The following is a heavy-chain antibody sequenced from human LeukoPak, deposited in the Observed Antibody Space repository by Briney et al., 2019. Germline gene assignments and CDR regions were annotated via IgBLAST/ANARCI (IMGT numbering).Heavy chain of an antibody. CDR3: AKGRAKGNYYFDY. D-gene: IGHD4-11*01. CDR1: GFTFSSYA. CDR2: VSGSGGST. Sequence: HPGGSLSLSCAASGFTFSSYAMSWVRPAPGKGLAWVSVVSGSGGSTYYADSVKGRFNISRDNSKNTLYLQMNSLRAGDTAVYYCAKGRAKGNYYFDYWGQGTLVTVSS. J-gene: IGHJ4*02. V-gene: IGHV3-23*01.